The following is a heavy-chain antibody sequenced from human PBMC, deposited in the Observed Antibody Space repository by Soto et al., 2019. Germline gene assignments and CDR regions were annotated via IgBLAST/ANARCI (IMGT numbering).Heavy chain of an antibody. J-gene: IGHJ2*01. V-gene: IGHV4-30-4*01. CDR3: ARMSYYYDKWYFDL. CDR1: GGSINNNDYY. Sequence: QLQESGPGLVKPSQTLSLTCTVSGGSINNNDYYWNWIRQTPGKGLEWIGYVYYSGSTYYIPSLDRRLSMSIDKSKNQFSLRLNSVIAADAAIYYCARMSYYYDKWYFDLWGRGTLVAVSS. D-gene: IGHD3-22*01. CDR2: VYYSGST.